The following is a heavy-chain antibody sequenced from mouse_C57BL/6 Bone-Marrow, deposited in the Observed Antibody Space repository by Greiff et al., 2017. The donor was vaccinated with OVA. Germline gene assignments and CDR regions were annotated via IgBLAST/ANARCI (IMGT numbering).Heavy chain of an antibody. J-gene: IGHJ2*01. V-gene: IGHV5-6*01. CDR3: TIHPYDYLDY. Sequence: EVKLVESGGDLVKPGGSLKLSCAASGFTFSNYGMSWVRQPPDKRLAWVATISSGGSYTNYPDSVKGRFTFSRNNAKNTLYLQMSSLKAEDTAMYYCTIHPYDYLDYWGQGTTLTVTS. CDR2: ISSGGSYT. CDR1: GFTFSNYG. D-gene: IGHD2-3*01.